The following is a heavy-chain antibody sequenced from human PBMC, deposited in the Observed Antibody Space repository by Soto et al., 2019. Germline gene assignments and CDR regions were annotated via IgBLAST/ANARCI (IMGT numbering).Heavy chain of an antibody. J-gene: IGHJ4*02. D-gene: IGHD3-9*01. CDR3: AKITPFDFNGYYFDY. Sequence: QITLKESGPTLVKPTQTLTLTCTLSGFSLSTTPVGVGWIRQPPGQALEWLALIYWDDDRPYIPSLKNRLTITKDSPGGQVVLTTTDMDPVHTGTYYCAKITPFDFNGYYFDYWGPGILVTVSS. V-gene: IGHV2-5*02. CDR1: GFSLSTTPVG. CDR2: IYWDDDR.